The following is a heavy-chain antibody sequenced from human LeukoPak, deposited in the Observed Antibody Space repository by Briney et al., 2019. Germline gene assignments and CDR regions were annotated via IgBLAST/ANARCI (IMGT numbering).Heavy chain of an antibody. V-gene: IGHV3-64*01. CDR3: ARVVVGATNYFDY. J-gene: IGHJ4*02. CDR1: GFTFSSYA. D-gene: IGHD1-26*01. Sequence: GGSLRLSCAASGFTFSSYAMHWVRQAPGKGLEYVSAISSNGGSTYYANSVKGRFTISRDSSKNTLYLQMGSLRAEDMAVYYCARVVVGATNYFDYWGQGTLVTVSS. CDR2: ISSNGGST.